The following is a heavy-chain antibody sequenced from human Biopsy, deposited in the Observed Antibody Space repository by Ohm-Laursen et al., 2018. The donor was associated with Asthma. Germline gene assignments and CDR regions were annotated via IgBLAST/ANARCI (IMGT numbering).Heavy chain of an antibody. J-gene: IGHJ4*02. D-gene: IGHD3-22*01. CDR1: HGSITSGGYY. V-gene: IGHV4-31*03. CDR3: ARAQDYYDSRGYYRSFDY. CDR2: IYYSGST. Sequence: SETLSLTCNVSHGSITSGGYYWTWIRQHPGKGREWIGFIYYSGSTYYNPSLKSRVSISIDTSKNQFSLKLSSVTAADTAVYYCARAQDYYDSRGYYRSFDYWGQGTLVTVSS.